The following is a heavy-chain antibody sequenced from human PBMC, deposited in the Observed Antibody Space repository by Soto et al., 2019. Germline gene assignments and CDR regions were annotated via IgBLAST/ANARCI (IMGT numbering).Heavy chain of an antibody. CDR1: GVTFSGYG. Sequence: AGSLRLSCAASGVTFSGYGMNWVRQAPGKGLEWVSSISSSSSYIYYANSVKRRFTISRDNAKNSLYLQMNSLRAEDTAVYYCARQSRYYESSGYGGDAFDIWGQGTMVTVSS. CDR3: ARQSRYYESSGYGGDAFDI. D-gene: IGHD3-22*01. J-gene: IGHJ3*02. CDR2: ISSSSSYI. V-gene: IGHV3-21*01.